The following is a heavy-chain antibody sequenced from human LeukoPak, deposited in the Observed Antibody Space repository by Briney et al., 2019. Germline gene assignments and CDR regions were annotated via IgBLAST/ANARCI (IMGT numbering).Heavy chain of an antibody. J-gene: IGHJ4*02. Sequence: SETLSLTCVVYGGSLNGYYWSWIRQPPGKGLEWIGEINESGSINYNPSLKSRVTLKIDTSKNQFSLKLSSVTAADTAVYYCARGPPRYTSYWGQGALVIVSS. V-gene: IGHV4-34*01. CDR2: INESGSI. D-gene: IGHD5-18*01. CDR3: ARGPPRYTSY. CDR1: GGSLNGYY.